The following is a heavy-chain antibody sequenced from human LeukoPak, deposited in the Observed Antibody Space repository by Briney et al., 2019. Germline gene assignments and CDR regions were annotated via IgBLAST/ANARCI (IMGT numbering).Heavy chain of an antibody. CDR3: ARRDRYCSSTSCYGHRFHP. CDR2: IYGGNT. CDR1: GGSISSYS. V-gene: IGHV4-4*08. J-gene: IGHJ5*02. D-gene: IGHD2-2*01. Sequence: SETLSLTCTVSGGSISSYSWNWIRQPPGNGLEWIGRIYGGNTNYNPSLMSRVIISVGTSKNQFSLKLSSVTAADTAVYYCARRDRYCSSTSCYGHRFHPWGQGTLVTVSS.